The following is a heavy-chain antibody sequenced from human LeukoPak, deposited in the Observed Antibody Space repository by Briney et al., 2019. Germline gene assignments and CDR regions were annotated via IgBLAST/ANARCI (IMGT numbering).Heavy chain of an antibody. D-gene: IGHD3-10*01. CDR2: ISGSGSST. CDR1: GFTFSSYA. V-gene: IGHV3-23*01. CDR3: AKAFSSNSGPLDY. Sequence: GGSLRLSCAASGFTFSSYAMSWVRQAPGKGLEWVSGISGSGSSTYYTDSAKGRFTISRDNSKNTLSLQMNSLRAEDTAVYYCAKAFSSNSGPLDYWGQGTLVTVSS. J-gene: IGHJ4*02.